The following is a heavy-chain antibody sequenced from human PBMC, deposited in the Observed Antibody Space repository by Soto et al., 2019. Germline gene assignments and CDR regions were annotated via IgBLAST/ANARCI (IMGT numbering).Heavy chain of an antibody. CDR1: GFTFGTYA. V-gene: IGHV3-30-3*01. D-gene: IGHD1-1*01. CDR2: ISYEGSNT. J-gene: IGHJ6*02. Sequence: GGSLRLSCVASGFTFGTYAIHWVRQAPGKGLQWVALISYEGSNTYYADSVKGRFTISRDNSKNTLYLEMNTLRPEDTAVYYCARVTPGNNLYYFSGLDVWGQGTSVTVSS. CDR3: ARVTPGNNLYYFSGLDV.